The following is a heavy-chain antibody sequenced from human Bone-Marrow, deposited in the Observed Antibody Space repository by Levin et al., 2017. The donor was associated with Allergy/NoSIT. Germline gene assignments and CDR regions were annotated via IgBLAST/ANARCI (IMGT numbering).Heavy chain of an antibody. CDR3: ARGGAAAGYDY. D-gene: IGHD6-13*01. CDR2: IRAYNGNT. V-gene: IGHV1-18*01. Sequence: GESLKISCKASGYTFTSYDISWVRQAPGQGLEWMGWIRAYNGNTNYAQKLQGRVSLTTDTSTSTAYMDLRSLRSDDTAVYYCARGGAAAGYDYWGQGTLVTVSS. J-gene: IGHJ4*02. CDR1: GYTFTSYD.